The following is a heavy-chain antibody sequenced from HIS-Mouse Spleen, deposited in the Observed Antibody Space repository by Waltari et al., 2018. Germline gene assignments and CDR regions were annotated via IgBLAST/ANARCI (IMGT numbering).Heavy chain of an antibody. D-gene: IGHD3-9*01. J-gene: IGHJ4*02. V-gene: IGHV3-15*01. CDR3: IATTGY. Sequence: MSWVRQAPGKGLEWVGRIKSKTDGGTTDYAAPVKGRFTISRDDSKNTLYLQMNSLKTEDTAVYYCIATTGYWGQGTLVTVSS. CDR2: IKSKTDGGTT.